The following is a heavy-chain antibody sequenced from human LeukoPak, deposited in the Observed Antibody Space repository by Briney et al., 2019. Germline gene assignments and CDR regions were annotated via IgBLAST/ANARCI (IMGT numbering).Heavy chain of an antibody. Sequence: GSLRLSCAASGFTFSSYSMNWVRQAPGKGLEWVSSISSSSSYIYYADSVKGRFTISRDNAKNSLYLQMNSLRAEDTAVYYCASAGRNYDILTGYLAIDAFDIWGQGTMVTVSS. D-gene: IGHD3-9*01. J-gene: IGHJ3*02. CDR1: GFTFSSYS. CDR2: ISSSSSYI. CDR3: ASAGRNYDILTGYLAIDAFDI. V-gene: IGHV3-21*01.